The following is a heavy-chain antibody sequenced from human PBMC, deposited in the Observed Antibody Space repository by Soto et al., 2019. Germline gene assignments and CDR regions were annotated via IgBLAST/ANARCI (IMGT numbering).Heavy chain of an antibody. V-gene: IGHV3-33*01. Sequence: GGSLRLSCAASGFTFSSYGMHWVRQAPGKGLEWVAVIWFDGSNKFYADSVKGRFTISRDNSKNTVSLQMNSLRDEDSAAYYCARDRSWGVTMGNWYFDLWGRGTLVTVSS. CDR2: IWFDGSNK. J-gene: IGHJ2*01. CDR3: ARDRSWGVTMGNWYFDL. CDR1: GFTFSSYG. D-gene: IGHD4-17*01.